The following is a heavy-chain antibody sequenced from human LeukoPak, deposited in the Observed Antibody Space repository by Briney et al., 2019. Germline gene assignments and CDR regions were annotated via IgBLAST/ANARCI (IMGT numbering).Heavy chain of an antibody. CDR3: ARDEGTTGTKKPHFFDY. D-gene: IGHD1-1*01. J-gene: IGHJ4*02. Sequence: SVKVSXKASGGTFSSYAISWVRQAPGQGLEWMGGIIPIFGTANYAQKFQGRVTITADESTSTAYMELSSLRSEDTAVYYCARDEGTTGTKKPHFFDYWGQGTLVTVSS. V-gene: IGHV1-69*13. CDR1: GGTFSSYA. CDR2: IIPIFGTA.